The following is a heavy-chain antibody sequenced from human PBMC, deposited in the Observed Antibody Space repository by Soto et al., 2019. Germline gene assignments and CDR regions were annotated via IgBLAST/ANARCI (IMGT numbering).Heavy chain of an antibody. CDR3: ASGYCNGGSCYPGIY. CDR2: ITGSSSAI. D-gene: IGHD2-15*01. J-gene: IGHJ4*02. V-gene: IGHV3-48*02. Sequence: EVHLVESGGGSVQPGGSLRLSCAASGFTFNSYSMNWVRQAPGKGLAWVSYITGSSSAIYYADSVKGRFTISRDNAKNSLSLQMNSLRDEDTAVDYCASGYCNGGSCYPGIYWGQGTLVSVSS. CDR1: GFTFNSYS.